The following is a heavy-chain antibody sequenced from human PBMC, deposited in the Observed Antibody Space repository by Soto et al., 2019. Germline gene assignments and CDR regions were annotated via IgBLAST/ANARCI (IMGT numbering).Heavy chain of an antibody. V-gene: IGHV3-49*04. CDR3: TRDVRGSTVSNPRFDY. CDR2: IRSKAYGGTT. CDR1: GFTFGDYA. J-gene: IGHJ4*02. D-gene: IGHD2-15*01. Sequence: GGSLRLSCTASGFTFGDYAISWVRQAPWKGLEWVGFIRSKAYGGTTEYAASVKGRFTISRDDSKSIAYLQMNSLKTEDTAVYYCTRDVRGSTVSNPRFDYWGQGTLVAVCS.